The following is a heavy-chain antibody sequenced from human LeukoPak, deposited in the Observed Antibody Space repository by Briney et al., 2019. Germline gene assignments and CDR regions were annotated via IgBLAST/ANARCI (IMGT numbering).Heavy chain of an antibody. CDR3: ARSLVDWNVGRDYYMDV. Sequence: PGGSLRLSCAASGFTFSSYGMHWVRQAPGKGLEWVAVIWYDGSNKYYADSVKGRFTISRDNSKSTLYLQMNSLRAEDTAVYYCARSLVDWNVGRDYYMDVWGKGTTVTVSS. V-gene: IGHV3-33*01. D-gene: IGHD1-1*01. CDR1: GFTFSSYG. J-gene: IGHJ6*03. CDR2: IWYDGSNK.